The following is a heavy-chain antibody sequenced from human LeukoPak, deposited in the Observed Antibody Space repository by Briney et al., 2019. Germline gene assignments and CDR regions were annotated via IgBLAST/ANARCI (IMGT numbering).Heavy chain of an antibody. J-gene: IGHJ4*02. D-gene: IGHD6-13*01. V-gene: IGHV4-61*02. Sequence: PSQTLSLTCTVSGGSISSGSYYWSWIRQPAGKGLEWIGRIYTSGSTNYNPSLKSRVTISVDTSKNQFSLKLSSVTAADTAVYYCARHGPHFDYSSTTHFDYWGQGTLVTVSS. CDR2: IYTSGST. CDR3: ARHGPHFDYSSTTHFDY. CDR1: GGSISSGSYY.